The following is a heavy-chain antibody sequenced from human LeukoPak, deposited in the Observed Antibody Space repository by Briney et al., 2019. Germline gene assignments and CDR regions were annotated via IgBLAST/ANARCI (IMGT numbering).Heavy chain of an antibody. D-gene: IGHD4-17*01. CDR3: ARSTLTSGGIDY. J-gene: IGHJ4*02. CDR2: ITTSSSTI. CDR1: GFAFTPYT. V-gene: IGHV3-48*01. Sequence: GSLRLSCVDSGFAFTPYTMNWVRQAPGKGLEWISFITTSSSTIYYADSVRGRFTTSRDNAKSSLYLQMNSLRAEDTAVYYCARSTLTSGGIDYWGQGTLVTVSS.